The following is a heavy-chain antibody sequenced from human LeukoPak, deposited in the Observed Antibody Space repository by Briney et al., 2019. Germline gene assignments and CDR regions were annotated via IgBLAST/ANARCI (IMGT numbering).Heavy chain of an antibody. D-gene: IGHD1-26*01. CDR1: GFTFTNAW. J-gene: IGHJ4*02. CDR2: IKGETNDETT. Sequence: GGSLRLSCAASGFTFTNAWMNWVRQAPGKGLEGVGRIKGETNDETTDYAAPVKDRFIISRDDSRNTLCLQMNSLKSEDTAVYYCATIGRGTIDYWGQGILVTVSS. V-gene: IGHV3-15*07. CDR3: ATIGRGTIDY.